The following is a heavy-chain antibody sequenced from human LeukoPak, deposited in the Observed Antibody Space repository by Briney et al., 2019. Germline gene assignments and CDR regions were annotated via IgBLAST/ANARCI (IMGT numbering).Heavy chain of an antibody. D-gene: IGHD3-22*01. V-gene: IGHV3-53*01. J-gene: IGHJ4*02. Sequence: GGSLRLSCAASGFTVSSNYMSWVRQAPGKGLEWVSVIYSASSAAYADSVKGRFTISRDNSKNTLYLQMNSLRAEDTAVYYCARASRSYDSSGNYHPYFDSWGQGTLVTVSS. CDR3: ARASRSYDSSGNYHPYFDS. CDR1: GFTVSSNY. CDR2: IYSASSA.